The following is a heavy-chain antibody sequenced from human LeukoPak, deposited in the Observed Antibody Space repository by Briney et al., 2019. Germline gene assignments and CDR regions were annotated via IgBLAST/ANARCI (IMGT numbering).Heavy chain of an antibody. Sequence: GGSLRLSCAASGFTFSSYEMNWVRQAPGKGLEWVSYISSGGTTIYYADSVKGRFTISRDNAKNSLYLQMNSLRVEDTAVYFCVREQLVFDYWGQGTLVTVSS. CDR3: VREQLVFDY. J-gene: IGHJ4*02. CDR1: GFTFSSYE. V-gene: IGHV3-48*03. CDR2: ISSGGTTI. D-gene: IGHD6-6*01.